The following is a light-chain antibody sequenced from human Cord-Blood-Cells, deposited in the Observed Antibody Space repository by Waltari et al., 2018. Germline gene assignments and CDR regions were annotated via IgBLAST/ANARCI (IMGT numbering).Light chain of an antibody. Sequence: EIVMTQSTAPLSVSPGERATLSCRGIKSVSSHIAWYQQKPGQAPRLLIYGAPTRATGIPARFSGSGSGTEFTLTISSLQSEDFAVYYCQQYNNWPPWTFGQGTKVEIK. CDR1: KSVSSH. CDR2: GAP. V-gene: IGKV3-15*01. J-gene: IGKJ1*01. CDR3: QQYNNWPPWT.